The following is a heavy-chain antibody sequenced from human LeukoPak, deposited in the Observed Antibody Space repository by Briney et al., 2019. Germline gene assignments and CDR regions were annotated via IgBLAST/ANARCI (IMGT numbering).Heavy chain of an antibody. J-gene: IGHJ4*02. CDR3: ARVPQWLAFDY. V-gene: IGHV4-59*01. Sequence: SETLSLTCTVSGGSISSYYWSWIRQPPGKGLEWIGYIYYSGSTNYNPSLKSRVTISVDTSKNQFSLKLSSVTAADTAVYYCARVPQWLAFDYWGQGTLVTVSS. D-gene: IGHD6-19*01. CDR2: IYYSGST. CDR1: GGSISSYY.